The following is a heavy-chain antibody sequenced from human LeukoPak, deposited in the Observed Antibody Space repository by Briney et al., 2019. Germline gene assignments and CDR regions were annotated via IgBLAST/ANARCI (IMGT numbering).Heavy chain of an antibody. V-gene: IGHV3-23*01. J-gene: IGHJ4*02. D-gene: IGHD3-22*01. CDR2: ISVSGGRT. CDR3: AKRGVVIRVILVGFHKEAYYFDS. Sequence: GGSLRLSCAVSGITLSNYGMSWVRQVPGKGLEWVAGISVSGGRTNYADSVKGRFTISRDNPKNTLYLQMNSLRAEDTAVYFCAKRGVVIRVILVGFHKEAYYFDSWGQGALVTVSS. CDR1: GITLSNYG.